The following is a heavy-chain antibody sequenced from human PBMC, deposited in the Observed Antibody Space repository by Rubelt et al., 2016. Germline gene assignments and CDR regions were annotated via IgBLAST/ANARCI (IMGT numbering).Heavy chain of an antibody. D-gene: IGHD3/OR15-3a*01. Sequence: ISYDGSNKYYADSVKGRFTISRDNSKNTLYLQMNSLTPDDTAVYYCAKVQGDWPSYYYGMDVWGQGTTVTVSS. J-gene: IGHJ6*02. CDR3: AKVQGDWPSYYYGMDV. V-gene: IGHV3-30*01. CDR2: ISYDGSNK.